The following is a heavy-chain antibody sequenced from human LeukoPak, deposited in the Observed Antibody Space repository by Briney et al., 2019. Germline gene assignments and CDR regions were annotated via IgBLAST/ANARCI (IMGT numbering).Heavy chain of an antibody. CDR1: GFTFSSYA. CDR3: AKGRFSEHDY. V-gene: IGHV3-30*04. CDR2: ISYDGSNK. Sequence: GRSLRLSCAASGFTFSSYAMHWVRQAPGKGLEWVAVISYDGSNKYYADSVKGRFTISRDNSKNTLYLQMNSLRAEDTAVYYCAKGRFSEHDYWGQGTLVTVSS. D-gene: IGHD3-16*01. J-gene: IGHJ4*02.